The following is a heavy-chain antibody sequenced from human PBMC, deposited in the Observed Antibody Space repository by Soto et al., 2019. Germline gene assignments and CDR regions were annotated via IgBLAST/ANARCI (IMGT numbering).Heavy chain of an antibody. J-gene: IGHJ4*02. CDR2: INAGNGNT. D-gene: IGHD1-26*01. CDR1: GYSFSSYA. Sequence: QVQLLQSGAEVKKPGASVKVSCKASGYSFSSYAMHWVRQAPGQRLEWMGWINAGNGNTEYSQKLQGRVTITRDTSATTVYMELSSLRSEDRAVYYCARGGSGRYYGSFDSWGQGTLVTVSS. V-gene: IGHV1-3*01. CDR3: ARGGSGRYYGSFDS.